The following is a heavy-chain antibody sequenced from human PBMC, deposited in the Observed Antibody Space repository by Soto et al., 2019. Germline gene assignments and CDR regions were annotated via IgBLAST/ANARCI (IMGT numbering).Heavy chain of an antibody. CDR3: ARQTRIAAAGTFYYYYYGMDV. D-gene: IGHD6-13*01. V-gene: IGHV4-39*01. CDR1: GGSISSSSYY. CDR2: IYYSGST. Sequence: PSETLSLTCTVSGGSISSSSYYWGWIRQPPGKGLEWIGSIYYSGSTYYNPSLKSRVTISVDTSKNQFSLKLSSVTAADTAVYYCARQTRIAAAGTFYYYYYGMDVWGQGTTVTVSS. J-gene: IGHJ6*02.